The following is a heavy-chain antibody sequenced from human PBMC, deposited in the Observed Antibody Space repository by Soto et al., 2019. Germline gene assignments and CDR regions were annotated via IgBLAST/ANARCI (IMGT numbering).Heavy chain of an antibody. CDR2: INPNSGGT. CDR1: GYTFTGYY. J-gene: IGHJ6*02. Sequence: QVQLVQYGAEVKKPGASVKVSCKASGYTFTGYYIQWVRQAPGQGLEWMGWINPNSGGTNYAQKLQGWVTMTRDKYISTAYMELSRRRSDETVVYYCATDYVSGSYWNYHGMDVLGQGNTGTVSS. CDR3: ATDYVSGSYWNYHGMDV. V-gene: IGHV1-2*04. D-gene: IGHD3-10*01.